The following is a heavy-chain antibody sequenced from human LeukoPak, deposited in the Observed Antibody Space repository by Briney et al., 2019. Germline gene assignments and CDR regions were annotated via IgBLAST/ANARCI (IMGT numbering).Heavy chain of an antibody. CDR3: ARDSQVESYGPHLNYYYGMDV. CDR2: MNPNSGNT. D-gene: IGHD5-18*01. CDR1: GYTFTSYG. J-gene: IGHJ6*02. V-gene: IGHV1-8*02. Sequence: ASVKVSCKASGYTFTSYGISWVRQAPGQGLEWMGWMNPNSGNTGYAQKFQGRVTMTRNTSISTAYMELSSLRSEDTAVYYCARDSQVESYGPHLNYYYGMDVWGQGTTVTVSS.